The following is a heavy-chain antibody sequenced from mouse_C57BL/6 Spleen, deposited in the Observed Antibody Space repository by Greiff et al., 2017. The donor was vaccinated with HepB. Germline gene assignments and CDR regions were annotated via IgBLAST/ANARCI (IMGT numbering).Heavy chain of an antibody. CDR2: INPGSGGT. D-gene: IGHD2-3*01. CDR3: ARSGNDGLNRGFAY. V-gene: IGHV1-54*01. J-gene: IGHJ3*01. Sequence: QVQLQQSGAELVRPGTSVKVSCKASGYAFTNYLIEWVKQRPGQGLEWIGVINPGSGGTNYNEKFKGKATLTADKSSSTAYMQLSSLTSEDSAVYFCARSGNDGLNRGFAYWGQGTLVTVSA. CDR1: GYAFTNYL.